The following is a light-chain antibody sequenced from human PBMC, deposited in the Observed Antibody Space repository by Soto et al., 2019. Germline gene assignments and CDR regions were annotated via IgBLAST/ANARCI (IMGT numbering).Light chain of an antibody. V-gene: IGKV3-15*01. CDR1: QSVSSN. J-gene: IGKJ2*01. CDR2: AAS. Sequence: EIAMTQSPATLSVSPGERGTLYCRASQSVSSNLAWYQQKPGQAPRLLIYAASARATGIPARFSGSGSGTDFTLTISSLQSEDFAVYYCQQYNNWPYTLGQGTKVDIK. CDR3: QQYNNWPYT.